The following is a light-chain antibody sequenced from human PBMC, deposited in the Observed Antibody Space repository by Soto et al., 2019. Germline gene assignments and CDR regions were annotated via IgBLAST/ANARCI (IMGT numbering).Light chain of an antibody. CDR3: QHRHN. V-gene: IGKV3-11*01. J-gene: IGKJ3*01. CDR1: QSVGNF. CDR2: DAS. Sequence: ALTQSPATLSLSPGERATLSCRASQSVGNFLTWYQQKPGQPPTLLIYDASITAAGFPARFSGSGSGTDFTLTISSLEPGDYAVYYCQHRHNFGPGTKVDLK.